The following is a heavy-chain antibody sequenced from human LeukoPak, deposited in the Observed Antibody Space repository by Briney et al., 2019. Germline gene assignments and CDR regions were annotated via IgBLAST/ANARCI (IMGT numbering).Heavy chain of an antibody. D-gene: IGHD4/OR15-4a*01. CDR2: IYHSGST. J-gene: IGHJ4*02. CDR1: GFTFSSYAM. CDR3: ARDSNYVVAY. V-gene: IGHV4-4*02. Sequence: GSLRLSCAASGFTFSSYAMSWVRQPPGKGLEWIGEIYHSGSTNYNPSLKSRVTISVDKSKNQFSLKLSSVTAADMAVYYCARDSNYVVAYWGQGTLVTVSS.